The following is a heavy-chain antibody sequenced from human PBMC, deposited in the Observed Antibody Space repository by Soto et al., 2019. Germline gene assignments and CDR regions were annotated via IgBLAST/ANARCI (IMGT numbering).Heavy chain of an antibody. V-gene: IGHV3-23*01. J-gene: IGHJ6*02. Sequence: PGGSLRLSCAASGFTFSSYAMSWVRQAPGKGLEWVSAISGSGGSTYYADSVKGRFTISRDNSKNTLYLQMNSLRAEDTAVYYCARFGDFWSGYDTNPEDYYYGMDVWGQGTTVTVSS. CDR2: ISGSGGST. D-gene: IGHD3-3*01. CDR1: GFTFSSYA. CDR3: ARFGDFWSGYDTNPEDYYYGMDV.